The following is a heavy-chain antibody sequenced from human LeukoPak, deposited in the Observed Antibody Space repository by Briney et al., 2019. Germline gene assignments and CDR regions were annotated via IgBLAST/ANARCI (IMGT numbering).Heavy chain of an antibody. CDR1: GYTFTGYY. CDR3: ARDREPGIAAANWFDP. J-gene: IGHJ5*02. V-gene: IGHV1-2*02. CDR2: INPNSGGT. D-gene: IGHD6-13*01. Sequence: ASVKVSCKASGYTFTGYYMHWVRQAPGQGLEWMGWINPNSGGTNYAQKFQGRVTMTRDTSISTAYMELSRLRSDDTAVYYCARDREPGIAAANWFDPWGQGTLVTVSS.